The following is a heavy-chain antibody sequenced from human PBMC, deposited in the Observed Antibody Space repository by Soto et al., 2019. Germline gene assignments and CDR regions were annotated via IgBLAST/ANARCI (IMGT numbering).Heavy chain of an antibody. CDR3: AKVDSSGYCFDY. D-gene: IGHD3-22*01. J-gene: IGHJ4*02. CDR1: GFTFSSYA. Sequence: EVQLLESGGGLVQPGGSLRLSCAASGFTFSSYAMSWVRQAPGKGLEWVSAISGSGGSTYYADSVKGRFTISRDNSKNTLYLQMNSLRAEDSAVYYCAKVDSSGYCFDYWGQGTLVTVSS. CDR2: ISGSGGST. V-gene: IGHV3-23*01.